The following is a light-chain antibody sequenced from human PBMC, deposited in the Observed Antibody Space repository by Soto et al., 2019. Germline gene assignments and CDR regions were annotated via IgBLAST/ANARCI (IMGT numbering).Light chain of an antibody. CDR3: QSYDSSLTAYV. CDR2: HNT. J-gene: IGLJ1*01. V-gene: IGLV1-40*01. CDR1: SSNIGADYD. Sequence: QAVVTQPPSVSGAPGQRVTISCTGSSSNIGADYDVHWFQHLPGTPPKLLIYHNTNRPSGVPDRFSGSKSGTSASLAITGLQAEDEADYYCQSYDSSLTAYVFGTGTKVTVL.